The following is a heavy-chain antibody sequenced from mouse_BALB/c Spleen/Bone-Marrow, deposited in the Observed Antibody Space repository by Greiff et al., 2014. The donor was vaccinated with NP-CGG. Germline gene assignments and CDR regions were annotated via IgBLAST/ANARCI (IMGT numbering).Heavy chain of an antibody. CDR1: GFTFSDYY. D-gene: IGHD2-10*02. CDR3: ARSGERYGAMDY. J-gene: IGHJ4*01. CDR2: ISDGGGYT. V-gene: IGHV5-4*02. Sequence: EVQLQQSGGGLVKPGGSLKLSCAASGFTFSDYYMYWVRQTPEKRLEWVATISDGGGYTYYPDSVWGRFTISRDNAKNNLYLQMSSLKSEDTAMYYCARSGERYGAMDYWGQGTPVTVFS.